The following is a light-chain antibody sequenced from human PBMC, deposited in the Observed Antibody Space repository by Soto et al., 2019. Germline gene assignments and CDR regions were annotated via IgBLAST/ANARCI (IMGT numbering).Light chain of an antibody. CDR2: GAS. CDR3: QHFGGTTFT. V-gene: IGKV3-15*01. J-gene: IGKJ5*01. Sequence: EIVMTQSPATLSVSPGERATLSCRASQSVSSDLAWYHQKPGQAPRLLIYGASTGATGIPARFSGSGSGTEFTLTISRLEPGDFAVYYCQHFGGTTFTFGQGTRLEIK. CDR1: QSVSSD.